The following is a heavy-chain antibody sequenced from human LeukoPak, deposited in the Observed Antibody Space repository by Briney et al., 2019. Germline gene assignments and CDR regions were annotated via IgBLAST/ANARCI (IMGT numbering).Heavy chain of an antibody. CDR3: ARRPVEMAAIREDNWFDP. CDR2: IYYSGST. CDR1: GASISSSS. V-gene: IGHV4-59*08. Sequence: SETLSLACTVSGASISSSSWNWIRQPPGKGLEWIGRIYYSGSTNYNPSLKGRVTMSVDTSKNQFSLKQSSVTAADTAVYYCARRPVEMAAIREDNWFDPWGQGTLVTVSS. D-gene: IGHD5-24*01. J-gene: IGHJ5*02.